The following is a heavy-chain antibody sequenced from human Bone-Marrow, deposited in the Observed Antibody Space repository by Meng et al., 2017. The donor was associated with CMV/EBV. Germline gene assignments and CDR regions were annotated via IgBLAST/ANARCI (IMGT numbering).Heavy chain of an antibody. Sequence: GGSLRLSCEASKFTFSSYSMNWVRQAPGKGLEWISYISSSGRHIYQGDSVKGRFTISRDNAKNSLYLQMNSLRGDDTAVYYCAKDGPAQLPQFNYYGVDVWGQGTTVTGSS. V-gene: IGHV3-21*05. CDR2: ISSSGRHI. J-gene: IGHJ6*01. D-gene: IGHD2-2*01. CDR1: KFTFSSYS. CDR3: AKDGPAQLPQFNYYGVDV.